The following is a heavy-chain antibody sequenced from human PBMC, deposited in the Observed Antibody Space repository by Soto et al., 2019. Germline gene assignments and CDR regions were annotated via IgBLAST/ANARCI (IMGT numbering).Heavy chain of an antibody. V-gene: IGHV1-69*02. Sequence: QVQLVQSGAEVKKPGSSVKVSCKASGGTFSSYTISWVRQAPGQGLEWMGRIIPILGIANYAQKFQGRVTITANKSTSTAYMELSSLRSEDTAVYYCAGTDFEVFGVVTPYYNWFDPWGQGTLVTVSS. CDR2: IIPILGIA. CDR3: AGTDFEVFGVVTPYYNWFDP. D-gene: IGHD3-3*01. CDR1: GGTFSSYT. J-gene: IGHJ5*02.